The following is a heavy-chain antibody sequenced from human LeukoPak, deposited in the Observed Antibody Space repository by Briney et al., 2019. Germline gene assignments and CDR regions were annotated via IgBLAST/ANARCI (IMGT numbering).Heavy chain of an antibody. V-gene: IGHV3-48*04. Sequence: PGGSLRLSCAASGFTFSSYSMNWVRQAPGKGLEWISYISSSGTTIYYADSVKGRFTISRDNAKNSLYLQMNSLRVEDTAVYYCTRDRYGDENYWGQGTLVTVSS. CDR1: GFTFSSYS. J-gene: IGHJ4*02. D-gene: IGHD4-17*01. CDR3: TRDRYGDENY. CDR2: ISSSGTTI.